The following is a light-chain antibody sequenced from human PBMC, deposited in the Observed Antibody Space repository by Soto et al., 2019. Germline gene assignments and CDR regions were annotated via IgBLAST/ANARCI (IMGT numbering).Light chain of an antibody. CDR3: QQYNNYWT. J-gene: IGKJ1*01. V-gene: IGKV1-5*03. Sequence: IPMTQSPSTLSASGGDTVTITCRASESIRSWLAWYQQKPGKAPKLLIYKASTLEGGVPSRFSGSGSGTEFTLTISSLQPDDFATYYCQQYNNYWTFGQGTKVEIK. CDR1: ESIRSW. CDR2: KAS.